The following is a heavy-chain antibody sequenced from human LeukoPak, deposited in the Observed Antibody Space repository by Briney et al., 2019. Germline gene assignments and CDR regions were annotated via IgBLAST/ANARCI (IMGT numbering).Heavy chain of an antibody. CDR3: ASHPQWLPTMIDY. V-gene: IGHV4-59*08. CDR1: GGSISSYY. CDR2: IYYSGST. Sequence: SETLSLTCTVSGGSISSYYWSWIRQPPGKGLEWIGYIYYSGSTNYNPSLKSRVTISVDTSKNQFSLKLSSVTAADTAVYYCASHPQWLPTMIDYWGQGTLVTVSS. D-gene: IGHD6-19*01. J-gene: IGHJ4*02.